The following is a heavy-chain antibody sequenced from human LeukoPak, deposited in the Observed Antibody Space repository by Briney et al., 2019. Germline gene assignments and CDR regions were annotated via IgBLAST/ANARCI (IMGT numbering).Heavy chain of an antibody. CDR2: ISYDGSNK. D-gene: IGHD2-15*01. V-gene: IGHV3-30*04. Sequence: GGSLRLSCAASGFTFSSYAMHWVRQAPGKGLEWVAVISYDGSNKYYADSVKGRFTISRDNSKNTLYLQMNSLRAEDTAVYYCARDRTRYCSGGSCYLGYWGQGTLVTVSS. CDR3: ARDRTRYCSGGSCYLGY. CDR1: GFTFSSYA. J-gene: IGHJ4*02.